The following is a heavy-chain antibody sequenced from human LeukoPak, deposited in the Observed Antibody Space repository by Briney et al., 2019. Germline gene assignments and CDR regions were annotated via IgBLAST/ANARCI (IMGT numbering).Heavy chain of an antibody. V-gene: IGHV1-69*06. CDR1: GGTFSSYA. D-gene: IGHD3-22*01. Sequence: ASVKVSCKASGGTFSSYAISWVRQAPGQGLEWMGGIIPIFGTANYAQKFQGRVTITADKSTSTAYMELSSLRSEDTAVYYCAGAFHPYYYDSSGYYRRNDAFDIWGQGTMVTVSS. CDR2: IIPIFGTA. J-gene: IGHJ3*02. CDR3: AGAFHPYYYDSSGYYRRNDAFDI.